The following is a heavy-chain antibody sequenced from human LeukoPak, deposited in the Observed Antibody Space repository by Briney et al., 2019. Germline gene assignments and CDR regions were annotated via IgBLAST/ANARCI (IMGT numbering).Heavy chain of an antibody. V-gene: IGHV3-15*01. D-gene: IGHD3-10*01. CDR2: IKSKTDGGTT. CDR3: TAGRFKVY. Sequence: GGSLRLSCAASGFTFSGSAMHWVRQASGKGLEWVGRIKSKTDGGTTDYAAPVKGRFTISRDDSKNTLYLQMNSLKTEDTAVYYCTAGRFKVYWGQGTLVTVSS. CDR1: GFTFSGSA. J-gene: IGHJ4*02.